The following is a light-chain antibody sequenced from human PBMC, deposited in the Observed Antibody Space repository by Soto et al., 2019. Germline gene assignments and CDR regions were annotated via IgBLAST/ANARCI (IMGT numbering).Light chain of an antibody. CDR3: QTWGSGIHVL. CDR2: LNSDGSH. CDR1: SGHSSYA. Sequence: QLVLTQSPSASASLGASVKLTCTPSSGHSSYAIAWHQQQPEKGPRYLMKLNSDGSHSKGDGIPDRFSGSSSGAERYLTISSLQSEDEADYYCQTWGSGIHVLFGGGTKLTVL. V-gene: IGLV4-69*01. J-gene: IGLJ2*01.